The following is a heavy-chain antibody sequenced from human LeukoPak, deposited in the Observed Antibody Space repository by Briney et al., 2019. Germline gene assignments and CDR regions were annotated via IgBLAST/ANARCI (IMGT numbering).Heavy chain of an antibody. J-gene: IGHJ4*02. CDR2: IFGGGAGS. Sequence: GGSLRLSCAASGFIFSDYAMGWVRQAPGKGLEWVSAIFGGGAGSYSAASVKGRFTISRDNSKNTLCLQMTSLRADDTAVYYCAKFEGHPWGTYHHDYWGQGTLVTVSS. CDR1: GFIFSDYA. CDR3: AKFEGHPWGTYHHDY. V-gene: IGHV3-23*01. D-gene: IGHD3-16*01.